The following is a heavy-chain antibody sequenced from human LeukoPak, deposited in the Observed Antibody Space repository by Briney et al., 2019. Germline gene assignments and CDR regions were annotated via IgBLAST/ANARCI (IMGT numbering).Heavy chain of an antibody. V-gene: IGHV3-11*04. Sequence: KVGGSLTLSCAPSGFPFSDYYMSWIRQAPGKGLELVSYIITSGSTILYPVSLKGRFTITRDNAKNSLYLQMNRLRAEDTAVYYGARDSRRYRGYEYYCDYWGQGTLVTVSS. CDR2: IITSGSTI. CDR3: ARDSRRYRGYEYYCDY. D-gene: IGHD5-12*01. CDR1: GFPFSDYY. J-gene: IGHJ4*02.